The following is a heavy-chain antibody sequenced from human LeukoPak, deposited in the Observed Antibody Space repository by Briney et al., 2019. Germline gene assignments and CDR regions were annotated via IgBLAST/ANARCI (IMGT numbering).Heavy chain of an antibody. CDR2: IYYSGST. V-gene: IGHV4-39*07. Sequence: SETLSLTCTVSGGSISSSSYYWGWIRQPPGKGLEWIGSIYYSGSTYYNPSLKSRVTISVDTSKNQFSLKLSSVTAADTAVYYCARDIARYSGYRLDGQLDYWGQGTLVTVSS. D-gene: IGHD5-12*01. CDR1: GGSISSSSYY. J-gene: IGHJ4*02. CDR3: ARDIARYSGYRLDGQLDY.